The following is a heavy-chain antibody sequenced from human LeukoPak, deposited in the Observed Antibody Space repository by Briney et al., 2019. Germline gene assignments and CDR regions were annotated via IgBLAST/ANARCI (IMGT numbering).Heavy chain of an antibody. J-gene: IGHJ4*02. Sequence: PGGSLRLSCAASGFTFSSYEINWVRQAPGKGLEGVSYISSSGSTIYYADSVKGRFTISRDNAKNSLYLQMNSLRAEDTAVYYCARGSGRWLQMGGFDYWGQGTLVTVSS. CDR2: ISSSGSTI. D-gene: IGHD5-24*01. CDR1: GFTFSSYE. CDR3: ARGSGRWLQMGGFDY. V-gene: IGHV3-48*03.